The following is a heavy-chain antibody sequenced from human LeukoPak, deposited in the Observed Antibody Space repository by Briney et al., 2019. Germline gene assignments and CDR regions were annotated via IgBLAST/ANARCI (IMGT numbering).Heavy chain of an antibody. V-gene: IGHV1-2*02. CDR3: ARDRGAKRGYSYGHYFDY. J-gene: IGHJ4*02. CDR1: GYTFTGYY. CDR2: INPNSGGT. D-gene: IGHD5-18*01. Sequence: GASVKVSCKASGYTFTGYYMHWVRQAPGQGLEWMGWINPNSGGTNYAQKFQGRVTMTRDTSISTAYMELSRLRSDDTAVYYCARDRGAKRGYSYGHYFDYWGQGTLVTVSS.